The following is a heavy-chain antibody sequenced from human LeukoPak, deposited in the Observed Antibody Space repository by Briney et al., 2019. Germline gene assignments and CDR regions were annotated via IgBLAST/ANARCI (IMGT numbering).Heavy chain of an antibody. CDR1: GFTFSSYW. CDR2: IKQDGSEK. Sequence: GGSLRLSCAASGFTFSSYWMSWVRQAPGKGLEWVANIKQDGSEKYYVDSVKGRFTISRDNAKNSLYPQMNSLRAEDTAVYYCAREFVVGAIDFGYWGQGTLVTVSS. D-gene: IGHD1-26*01. J-gene: IGHJ4*02. CDR3: AREFVVGAIDFGY. V-gene: IGHV3-7*03.